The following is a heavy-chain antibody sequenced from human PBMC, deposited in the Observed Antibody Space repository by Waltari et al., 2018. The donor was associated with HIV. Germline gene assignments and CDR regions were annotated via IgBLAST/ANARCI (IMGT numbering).Heavy chain of an antibody. J-gene: IGHJ2*01. D-gene: IGHD2-21*02. Sequence: QVQLQQSGPGLVKPSQTLSLTCALSGDSVSSNSAAWNWTRQSPSRGLEWRGRTYYRSKLYNDYAVSVKSRITINPDTSKNQFSLQLNSVTPEDTAVYYCARDSQKMVGGNLHGYFDLWGRGTLVTVSS. V-gene: IGHV6-1*01. CDR1: GDSVSSNSAA. CDR2: TYYRSKLYN. CDR3: ARDSQKMVGGNLHGYFDL.